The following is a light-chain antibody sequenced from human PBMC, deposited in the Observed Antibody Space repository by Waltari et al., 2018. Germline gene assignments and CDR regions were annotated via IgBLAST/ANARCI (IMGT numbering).Light chain of an antibody. V-gene: IGLV2-23*01. CDR1: STDVGIYNL. CDR3: SSYAGSGTSVV. CDR2: EGS. J-gene: IGLJ2*01. Sequence: QSALTQPASVSGSPGQSITISCTGTSTDVGIYNLVSWYQQHPTKGPKLLIYEGSKRPAGVSNRFSGSKSGNTASLTISGLQAEDEADYYGSSYAGSGTSVVFGGGTKLTVL.